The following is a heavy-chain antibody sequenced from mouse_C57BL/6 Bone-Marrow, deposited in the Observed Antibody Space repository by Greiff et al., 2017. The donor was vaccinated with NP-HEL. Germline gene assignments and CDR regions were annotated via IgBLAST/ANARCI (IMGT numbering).Heavy chain of an antibody. Sequence: QVQLKESGPGLVAPSQSLSITCTVSGFSLTSYAISWVRQPPGKGLEWLGVIWTGGGTNYNSALKSRLSISKDNSKSQVFLKMNSLQTDDTVRYYCARNRYYGYDYYAMDYWGQGTSVTVSS. CDR2: IWTGGGT. CDR1: GFSLTSYA. D-gene: IGHD2-2*01. V-gene: IGHV2-9-1*01. CDR3: ARNRYYGYDYYAMDY. J-gene: IGHJ4*01.